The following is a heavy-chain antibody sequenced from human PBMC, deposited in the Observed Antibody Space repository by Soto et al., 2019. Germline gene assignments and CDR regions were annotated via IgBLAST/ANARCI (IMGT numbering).Heavy chain of an antibody. D-gene: IGHD1-1*01. V-gene: IGHV4-30-4*01. CDR1: GASIYNGGHF. Sequence: PSETLSLTCSVSGASIYNGGHFWSWIRQSPGKGLEWIGHIHNSGSPYSNPSLKSRVTISADTSLNQFSLALTSVTAADTAMYYCANGTTTEKVDSWGQRILVTVSS. J-gene: IGHJ4*02. CDR3: ANGTTTEKVDS. CDR2: IHNSGSP.